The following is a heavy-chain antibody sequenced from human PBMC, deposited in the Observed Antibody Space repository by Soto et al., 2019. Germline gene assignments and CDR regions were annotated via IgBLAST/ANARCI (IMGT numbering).Heavy chain of an antibody. J-gene: IGHJ4*02. V-gene: IGHV3-33*01. CDR3: ARSFGVVTGFDY. Sequence: QVQLVESGGGVVQPGRSLRLSCAAAGFTFSRYGMNWVRQAPGKGLEWVAIIWYDGSSKYYVDSVKGRFTISRDDSKNTLYLQMNNLRAEDEAVYYCARSFGVVTGFDYWGRGTLVAVS. CDR2: IWYDGSSK. D-gene: IGHD3-3*01. CDR1: GFTFSRYG.